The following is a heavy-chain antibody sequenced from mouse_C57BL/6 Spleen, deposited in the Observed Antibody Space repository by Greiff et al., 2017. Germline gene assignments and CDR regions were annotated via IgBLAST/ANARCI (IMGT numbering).Heavy chain of an antibody. J-gene: IGHJ3*01. V-gene: IGHV1-53*01. D-gene: IGHD2-1*01. Sequence: VQLQQPGTELVKPGASVKLSCKASGYTFTSYWMPWVTPRPGQGLEWIGNINPSNGGPNYNEKFKSKATLTVDKSSSTAYMQLSSLTSEDSAVYYCARGGYYGNPWFAYWGQGTLVTVSA. CDR2: INPSNGGP. CDR1: GYTFTSYW. CDR3: ARGGYYGNPWFAY.